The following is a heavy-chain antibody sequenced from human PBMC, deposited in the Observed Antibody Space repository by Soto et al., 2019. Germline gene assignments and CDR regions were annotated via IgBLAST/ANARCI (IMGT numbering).Heavy chain of an antibody. D-gene: IGHD6-19*01. J-gene: IGHJ6*02. CDR3: ARAGAVAGTPYYYYGMDV. Sequence: ASVKVSCKASGYTFSDYYIHWVPPAPGQGLEWRGWLNPNSGGIMYAPKFQGWVTMTRDTSITTAYMELSRLRSDDTAVYYCARAGAVAGTPYYYYGMDVWGQGTTVTVSS. V-gene: IGHV1-2*04. CDR2: LNPNSGGI. CDR1: GYTFSDYY.